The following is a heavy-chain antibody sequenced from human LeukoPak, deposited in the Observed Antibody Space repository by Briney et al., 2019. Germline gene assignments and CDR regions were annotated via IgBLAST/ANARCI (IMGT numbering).Heavy chain of an antibody. CDR2: IEPSGFTI. V-gene: IGHV3-21*01. CDR1: GLTFTTYA. D-gene: IGHD2-15*01. CDR3: ARVLEAATFDP. J-gene: IGHJ5*02. Sequence: PGGSLRLSCAASGLTFTTYAMNWVRQAPGRGLEWVSSIEPSGFTIFYADSVKGRFTISRDNAKKSLYLQMNSLRADDTAVYYCARVLEAATFDPWGQGTLVTVSS.